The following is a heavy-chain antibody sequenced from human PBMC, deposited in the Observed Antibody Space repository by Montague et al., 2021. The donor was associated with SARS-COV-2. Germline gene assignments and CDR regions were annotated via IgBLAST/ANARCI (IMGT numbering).Heavy chain of an antibody. V-gene: IGHV4-38-2*02. CDR3: ARDCYDYGSGSYQRWFDP. CDR2: IHHSRST. CDR1: GYSISSGYY. J-gene: IGHJ5*02. D-gene: IGHD3-10*01. Sequence: SETLSLTCTVSGYSISSGYYWCWSRQPPGKGLGWMGSIHHSRSTYYNPSLKSRVTIAVDTSKNQFSLKLISATAADTAVYYCARDCYDYGSGSYQRWFDPWGQGTLVTVSS.